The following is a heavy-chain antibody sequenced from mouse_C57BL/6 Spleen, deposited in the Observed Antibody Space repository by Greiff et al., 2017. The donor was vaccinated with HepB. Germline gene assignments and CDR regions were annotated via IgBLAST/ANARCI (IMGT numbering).Heavy chain of an antibody. V-gene: IGHV1-18*01. CDR2: INPNNGGT. CDR1: GYTFTDYN. Sequence: EVKLMESGPELVKPGASVKIPCKASGYTFTDYNMDWVKQSHGKSLEWIGDINPNNGGTIYNQKFKGKATLTVDKSSSTAYMELRSLTSEDTAVYYCARSDDYDVPWFAYWGQGTLVTVSA. J-gene: IGHJ3*01. CDR3: ARSDDYDVPWFAY. D-gene: IGHD2-4*01.